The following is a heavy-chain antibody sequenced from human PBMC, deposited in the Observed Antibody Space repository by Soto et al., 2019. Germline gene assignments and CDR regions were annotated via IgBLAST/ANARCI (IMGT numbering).Heavy chain of an antibody. J-gene: IGHJ6*02. Sequence: VAVISYDGSNKYYADSVKGRFTISRDNSKNTPYLQMTSLRAEDTAVYYCARSEGGDSSSWYSPHYYYYYGMDVWGQGTTVTVSS. V-gene: IGHV3-30-3*01. D-gene: IGHD6-13*01. CDR3: ARSEGGDSSSWYSPHYYYYYGMDV. CDR2: ISYDGSNK.